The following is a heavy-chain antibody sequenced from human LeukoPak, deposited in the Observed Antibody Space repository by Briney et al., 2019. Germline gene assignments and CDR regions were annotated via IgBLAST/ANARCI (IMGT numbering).Heavy chain of an antibody. CDR2: ISGSGGST. J-gene: IGHJ4*02. Sequence: GSLRLSCAASGFTFSSHAMSWVRQAPGKGLEWVSAISGSGGSTYYADSVKGRFTISRDNSKNTLYLQMNSLRAEDTAVYYCAKDPNPEMATIGYYFDYWGQGTLVTVSS. CDR1: GFTFSSHA. CDR3: AKDPNPEMATIGYYFDY. V-gene: IGHV3-23*01. D-gene: IGHD5-24*01.